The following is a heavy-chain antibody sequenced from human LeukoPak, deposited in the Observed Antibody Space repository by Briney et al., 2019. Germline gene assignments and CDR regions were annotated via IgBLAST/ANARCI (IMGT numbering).Heavy chain of an antibody. CDR1: GGSISSGSYY. D-gene: IGHD5-18*01. J-gene: IGHJ6*03. V-gene: IGHV4-61*02. Sequence: SETLSLTCTVSGGSISSGSYYWSWIRQPAGKGLEWIGRIYTSGSTNYNPSLKSRVTISVDTSKNQFSLKLSSVTAADTAVYYCATNSYGHYQYYYYMDVWGKGTTVTISS. CDR2: IYTSGST. CDR3: ATNSYGHYQYYYYMDV.